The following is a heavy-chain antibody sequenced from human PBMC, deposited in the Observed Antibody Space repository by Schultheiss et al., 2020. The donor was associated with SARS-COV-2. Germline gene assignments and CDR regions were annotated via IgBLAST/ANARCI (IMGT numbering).Heavy chain of an antibody. J-gene: IGHJ6*02. Sequence: SETLSLTCSVSGGSISSYYWSWIRQPPGKGLEWIGYMYYSGSTNYNPSLKSRVTISVDTSRNQFSLKLSSVTAADTAVYYCARDSNYGDYESRGLDVWGQGTTVTVSS. V-gene: IGHV4-59*12. CDR3: ARDSNYGDYESRGLDV. CDR1: GGSISSYY. D-gene: IGHD4-17*01. CDR2: MYYSGST.